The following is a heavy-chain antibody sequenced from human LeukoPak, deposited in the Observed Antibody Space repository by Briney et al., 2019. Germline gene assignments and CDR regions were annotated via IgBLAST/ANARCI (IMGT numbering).Heavy chain of an antibody. Sequence: GASVKVSCKASGYTFTSYGISWVRQAPGQGLEWMGWISAYNGNTNYAQKLQGRVTMTTDTSTSTAYMELRSLRSDDTAVYYCARDRGRIAAARPDAFDLWGQGTMVTVSS. V-gene: IGHV1-18*01. CDR2: ISAYNGNT. CDR1: GYTFTSYG. J-gene: IGHJ3*01. D-gene: IGHD6-13*01. CDR3: ARDRGRIAAARPDAFDL.